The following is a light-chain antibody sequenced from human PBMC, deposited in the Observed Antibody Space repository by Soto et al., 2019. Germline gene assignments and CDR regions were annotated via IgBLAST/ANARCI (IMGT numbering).Light chain of an antibody. CDR2: DVN. V-gene: IGLV2-11*01. CDR1: SSDVGGYAH. J-gene: IGLJ2*01. Sequence: QSVLTQPRSVSGSPGQSVTISCTGTSSDVGGYAHVSWYQQHPAKAPKLMIYDVNKRPSGVPDRFSGSKSGNTASLTISGLQAEDEADYYCCSYAGSYSVVFGGGTQLTVL. CDR3: CSYAGSYSVV.